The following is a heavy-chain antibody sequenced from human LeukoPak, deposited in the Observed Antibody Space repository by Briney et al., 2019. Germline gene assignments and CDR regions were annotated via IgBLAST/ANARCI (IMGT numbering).Heavy chain of an antibody. CDR2: MNPISGNT. D-gene: IGHD6-13*01. CDR3: ARAGYSSSWIYYYYYMDV. J-gene: IGHJ6*03. V-gene: IGHV1-8*03. Sequence: GASVKVSCKASGYTFSNNDINWVRQATGQGLEWMGWMNPISGNTGFAQKFQGRVTITRITSISTAYMEMSSLRSDDTAVYYCARAGYSSSWIYYYYYMDVWGKGTTVTVSS. CDR1: GYTFSNND.